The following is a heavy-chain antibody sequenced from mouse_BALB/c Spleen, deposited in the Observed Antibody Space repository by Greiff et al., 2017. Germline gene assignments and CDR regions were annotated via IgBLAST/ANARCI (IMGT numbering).Heavy chain of an antibody. V-gene: IGHV14-3*02. Sequence: EVQLQQSGAELVKPGASVKLSCTASGFNIKDTYMHWVQQRPEQGLEWIGRIDPANGNTKYDPKFQGKATITADTSSNTAYLQLSSLTSEDTAVYYCALYYGSSYGWFAYWGQGTLVTVSA. CDR1: GFNIKDTY. D-gene: IGHD1-1*01. CDR2: IDPANGNT. J-gene: IGHJ3*01. CDR3: ALYYGSSYGWFAY.